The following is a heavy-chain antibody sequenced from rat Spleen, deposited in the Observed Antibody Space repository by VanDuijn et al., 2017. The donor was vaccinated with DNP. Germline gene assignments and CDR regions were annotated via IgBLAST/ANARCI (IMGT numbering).Heavy chain of an antibody. V-gene: IGHV5-20*01. J-gene: IGHJ4*01. CDR1: GFTFSDFY. CDR3: AKDKHFYAMDV. Sequence: EVQLVESGGGLVQPGRSLKLSCAASGFTFSDFYMAWVRQAPTKGLEWVAYISYDGGSYHGDSVKGRFTISRDNAKSTLYLQMNSLRSEDTATYYCAKDKHFYAMDVWGQGSSVTVSS. CDR2: ISYDGGS.